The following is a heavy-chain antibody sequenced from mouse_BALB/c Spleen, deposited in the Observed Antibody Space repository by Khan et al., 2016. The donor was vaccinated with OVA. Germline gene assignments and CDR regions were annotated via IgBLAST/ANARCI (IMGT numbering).Heavy chain of an antibody. CDR3: ARNSDGGSYWYFDV. Sequence: QVQLKESGPGLVAPSQSLSITCTVSGFSLSRYSVHWVRQPPGKGLEWLGIMWGGGSTDYNSALKSRLSISKANSKSQVFLKMNSQQTDDTAMYYCARNSDGGSYWYFDVWGAGTTVTVSS. CDR1: GFSLSRYS. D-gene: IGHD2-13*01. V-gene: IGHV2-6-4*01. CDR2: MWGGGST. J-gene: IGHJ1*01.